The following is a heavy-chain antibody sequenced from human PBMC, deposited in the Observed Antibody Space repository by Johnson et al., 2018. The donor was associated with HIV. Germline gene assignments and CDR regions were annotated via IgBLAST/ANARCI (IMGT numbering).Heavy chain of an antibody. J-gene: IGHJ3*02. V-gene: IGHV3-30*14. Sequence: QEQLVESGGGLVKPGGSLRLSCAASGFTFSSYAMHWVRQAPGKGLEWVAVISYDGSNKYYADSVKGRFTISRDISKNTLYLQMNSLRAEDTALDYCAKEASGWYHAGDAFDIWGQGTMVTVSS. CDR2: ISYDGSNK. CDR1: GFTFSSYA. D-gene: IGHD6-19*01. CDR3: AKEASGWYHAGDAFDI.